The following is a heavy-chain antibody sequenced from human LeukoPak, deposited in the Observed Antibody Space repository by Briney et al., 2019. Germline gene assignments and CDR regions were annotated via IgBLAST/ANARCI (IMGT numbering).Heavy chain of an antibody. D-gene: IGHD2-21*01. CDR2: IDHTGST. CDR1: DDSITIYY. V-gene: IGHV4-59*01. CDR3: ARDAYGPFDY. Sequence: PSETLSLTCTVSDDSITIYYWTWIRQPPGKGLEWIGYIDHTGSTNYNPSLNSRVTISRDTSKNHFSLELSSVTAADTAVYYCARDAYGPFDYWGQGTLVTVSS. J-gene: IGHJ4*02.